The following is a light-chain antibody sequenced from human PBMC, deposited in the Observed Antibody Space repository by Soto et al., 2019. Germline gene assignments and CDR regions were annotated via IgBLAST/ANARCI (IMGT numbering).Light chain of an antibody. V-gene: IGKV3-11*01. CDR3: QLRSNWPPALT. Sequence: EIVLTQSPATLSLSPGERATLYCRASQSISSYLAWYQQKPGQAPRLLIYDASNRATGIPARFSGSGSGTDFTLTISSLEPEDFAVYYCQLRSNWPPALTFGGGTKVEIK. CDR2: DAS. CDR1: QSISSY. J-gene: IGKJ4*01.